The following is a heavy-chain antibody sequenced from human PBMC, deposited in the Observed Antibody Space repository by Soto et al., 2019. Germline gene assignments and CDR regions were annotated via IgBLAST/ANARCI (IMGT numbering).Heavy chain of an antibody. CDR2: ISYDGSNK. D-gene: IGHD3-10*01. J-gene: IGHJ6*03. V-gene: IGHV3-30*18. CDR3: AKARSSPARITTVRGVFYYMDV. CDR1: GFTFSSYG. Sequence: GGSLRLSCAASGFTFSSYGMHWVRQAPGKGLEWVAVISYDGSNKYYADSVKGRFTISRDNSKNTLYLQMNSLRAEDTAVYYCAKARSSPARITTVRGVFYYMDVWGKGTTVTVSS.